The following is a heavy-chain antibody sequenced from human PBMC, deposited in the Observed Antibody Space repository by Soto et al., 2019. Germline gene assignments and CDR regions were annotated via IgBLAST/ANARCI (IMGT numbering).Heavy chain of an antibody. Sequence: GASVKVSCTASGYTFASYDISWVRQATGQGLEWMGWMNPNSGNTGYAQKFQGRVTMTRNTSISTAYMELSSLRSEDTAVYYCARQYCSGGSCLTSPMDYWGQGTLVTVSS. J-gene: IGHJ4*02. CDR2: MNPNSGNT. D-gene: IGHD2-15*01. CDR1: GYTFASYD. CDR3: ARQYCSGGSCLTSPMDY. V-gene: IGHV1-8*01.